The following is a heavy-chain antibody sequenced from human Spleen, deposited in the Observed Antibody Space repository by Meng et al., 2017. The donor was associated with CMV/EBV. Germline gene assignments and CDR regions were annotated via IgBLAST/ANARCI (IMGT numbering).Heavy chain of an antibody. CDR1: YS. J-gene: IGHJ5*02. D-gene: IGHD3-3*01. CDR2: INPNSGGT. Sequence: YSMHWVRPAPGQGLEWMGWINPNSGGTNYAQKFQGRVTMTRDTSISTAYMELSRLRSDDTAVYYCARDPGAYYDFWSGYSTGWFDPWGQGTLVTVSS. V-gene: IGHV1-2*02. CDR3: ARDPGAYYDFWSGYSTGWFDP.